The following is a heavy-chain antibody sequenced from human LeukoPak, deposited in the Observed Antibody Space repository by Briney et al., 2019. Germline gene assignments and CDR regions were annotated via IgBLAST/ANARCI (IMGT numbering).Heavy chain of an antibody. D-gene: IGHD6-13*01. V-gene: IGHV3-33*06. CDR2: IWYDGSYI. Sequence: PGGSLRLSCAASGFNFFNFGMHWVRQAPGKGLDWVAVIWYDGSYIYYADSVRGRFIISRDNSKSTLYLQMNSLRAEDTAIYCCAKVIQYTASTGTGLASWGQGTLVTVSS. CDR1: GFNFFNFG. CDR3: AKVIQYTASTGTGLAS. J-gene: IGHJ4*02.